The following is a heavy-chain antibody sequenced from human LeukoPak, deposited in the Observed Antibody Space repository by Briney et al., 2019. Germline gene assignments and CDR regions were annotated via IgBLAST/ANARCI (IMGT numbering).Heavy chain of an antibody. CDR1: GFTFSSYA. D-gene: IGHD3/OR15-3a*01. CDR2: ISGSGDST. Sequence: GGSLRLSCAASGFTFSSYAMSWVRQAPGKGLEWVSSISGSGDSTFYADSVKGRFTISRDNSKNTLFLQMNSLRAEDTAVYYCAKGDWGPGWGQGTLVTVSS. V-gene: IGHV3-23*01. J-gene: IGHJ4*02. CDR3: AKGDWGPG.